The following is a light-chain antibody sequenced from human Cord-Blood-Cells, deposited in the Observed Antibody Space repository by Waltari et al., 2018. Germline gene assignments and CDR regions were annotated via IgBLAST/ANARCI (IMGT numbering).Light chain of an antibody. V-gene: IGLV3-19*01. Sequence: SSELTQDPAVSVASGQTVRITCQGDSLRSYYASRYQQKPGQAPVLVIYGKNNRPSGIPHRFSGSSSGNTASLTITGAQAEDEADYYCNSRDSSGNHVVFGGGTKLTVL. CDR1: SLRSYY. CDR3: NSRDSSGNHVV. CDR2: GKN. J-gene: IGLJ2*01.